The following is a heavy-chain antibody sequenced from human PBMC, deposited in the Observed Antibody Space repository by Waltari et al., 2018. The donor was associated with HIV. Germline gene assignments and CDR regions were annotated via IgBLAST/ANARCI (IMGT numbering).Heavy chain of an antibody. CDR3: AKVGMTAVTSYAIDM. J-gene: IGHJ3*02. Sequence: EVQLVESGGGLVQPGGSLRLSCAASGFKCDEYAMHWVRQAPGKGLGWVSGISWNSGRIGYEDPVKGRFTISRANAKNSRSLQMNSLRAEDTAFYYCAKVGMTAVTSYAIDMWGQGTMVTVAS. D-gene: IGHD4-17*01. CDR1: GFKCDEYA. CDR2: ISWNSGRI. V-gene: IGHV3-9*01.